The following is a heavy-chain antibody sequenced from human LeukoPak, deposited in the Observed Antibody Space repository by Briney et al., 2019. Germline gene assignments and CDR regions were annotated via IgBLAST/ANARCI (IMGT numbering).Heavy chain of an antibody. V-gene: IGHV4-59*12. CDR2: VYYSGST. Sequence: PSETLSLTCTVSGGSISTCSWSWIRQPPGKGLEWIGYVYYSGSTYYNPSLKSRVTISVDTSKNQFSLKLSSVTAADTAVYYCARVRPGRLSRNWFDPWGQGTLVTVSS. D-gene: IGHD3-16*02. J-gene: IGHJ5*02. CDR1: GGSISTCS. CDR3: ARVRPGRLSRNWFDP.